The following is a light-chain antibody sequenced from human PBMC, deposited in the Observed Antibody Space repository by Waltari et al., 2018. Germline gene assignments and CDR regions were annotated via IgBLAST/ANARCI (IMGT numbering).Light chain of an antibody. J-gene: IGKJ1*01. CDR3: QKYNSAPPWT. V-gene: IGKV1-27*01. CDR1: QGISNY. CDR2: AAS. Sequence: DIQMTQSPSSLSASVVDRVTITFRASQGISNYLAWYQQKPGKVPKLLIYAASTLQSGVPSRFSGSGSGTDFTLTISSLQPEDVATYYCQKYNSAPPWTFGQGTKVEIK.